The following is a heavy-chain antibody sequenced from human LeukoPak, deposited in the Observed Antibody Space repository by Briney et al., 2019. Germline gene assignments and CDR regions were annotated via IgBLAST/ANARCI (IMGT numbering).Heavy chain of an antibody. CDR2: INHSGST. V-gene: IGHV4-34*01. CDR3: ATAMVTRNFDY. J-gene: IGHJ4*02. D-gene: IGHD5-18*01. CDR1: GFIFSSYS. Sequence: GSLRLSCAASGFIFSSYSVNWVRQAPGKGLEWIGEINHSGSTNYNPSLKSRVTISVDTSKNQFSLKLSSVTAADTAVYYCATAMVTRNFDYWGQGTLVTVSS.